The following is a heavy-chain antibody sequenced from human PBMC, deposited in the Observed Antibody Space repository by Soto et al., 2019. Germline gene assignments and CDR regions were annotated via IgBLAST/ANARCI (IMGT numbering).Heavy chain of an antibody. Sequence: ASVKVSCKASGYTFTSYWIGWVRQAPGQGLEWMGRIIPILGIANYAQKFQGRVTITADKSTSTAYMELSSLRSEDTAVYYCARAGCSSPSCQSDYWGKGTLVTVSS. CDR2: IIPILGIA. V-gene: IGHV1-69*04. J-gene: IGHJ4*02. CDR1: GYTFTSYW. D-gene: IGHD2-2*01. CDR3: ARAGCSSPSCQSDY.